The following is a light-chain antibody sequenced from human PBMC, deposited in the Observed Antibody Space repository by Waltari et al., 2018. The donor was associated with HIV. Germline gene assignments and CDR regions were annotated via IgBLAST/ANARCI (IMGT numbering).Light chain of an antibody. CDR3: SSYSNVNSVV. CDR1: TSDFGGYSS. Sequence: QSALTQPASVSGSPGQSITVSCTGSTSDFGGYSSVSWYQKHPDKAPKLVIFDVSYRPSGVSDRFSGSKSGNTASLTISGLQAEDEADYFCSSYSNVNSVVFGPGTKVTVL. CDR2: DVS. J-gene: IGLJ1*01. V-gene: IGLV2-14*03.